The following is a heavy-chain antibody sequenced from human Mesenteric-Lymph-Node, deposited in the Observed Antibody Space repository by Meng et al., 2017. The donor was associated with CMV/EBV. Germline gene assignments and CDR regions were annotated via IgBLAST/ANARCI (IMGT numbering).Heavy chain of an antibody. J-gene: IGHJ5*02. Sequence: GGSLRLSCTASGYSSSTYWIGWVRQRPGQGLEWMGTIYPDDSDMKYSPSFEGRVTMSVDKSIRTAYLQWSSLKASDTAIYYCARRRHGTPLWFDPWGQGTLVTVSS. V-gene: IGHV5-51*01. CDR2: IYPDDSDM. CDR3: ARRRHGTPLWFDP. CDR1: GYSSSTYW.